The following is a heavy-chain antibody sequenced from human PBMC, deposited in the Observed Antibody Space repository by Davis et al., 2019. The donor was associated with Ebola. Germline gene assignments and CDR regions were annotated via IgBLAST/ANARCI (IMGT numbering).Heavy chain of an antibody. D-gene: IGHD1-26*01. CDR2: IWYDGSRK. J-gene: IGHJ6*02. CDR3: AKGGQHYSYYYGMDV. Sequence: GESLKISCAASGFNFRSYGMHWVRQAPDRGLEWVAVIWYDGSRKYYGDSVKGRFTISRDNSKNTLYLQMNSLRAEDTAVYYCAKGGQHYSYYYGMDVWGQGTTVTVSS. V-gene: IGHV3-30*02. CDR1: GFNFRSYG.